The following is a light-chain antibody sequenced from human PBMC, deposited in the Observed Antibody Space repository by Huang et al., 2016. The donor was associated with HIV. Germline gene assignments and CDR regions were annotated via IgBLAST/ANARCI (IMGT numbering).Light chain of an antibody. CDR1: QGISNY. J-gene: IGKJ1*01. Sequence: DIQMTQSPSSLSASVGDRVTIACRASQGISNYLAWYQQKPGEVPKLLIYDASTLHSGVSSRFSGSGSGTDFTLTISSLQPEDVATYYCQKYNSAPQTFGQGTKVEIK. CDR3: QKYNSAPQT. V-gene: IGKV1-27*01. CDR2: DAS.